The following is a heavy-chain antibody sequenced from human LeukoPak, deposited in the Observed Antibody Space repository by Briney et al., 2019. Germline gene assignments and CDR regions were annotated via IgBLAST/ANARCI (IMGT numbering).Heavy chain of an antibody. CDR1: GYTFTRYD. J-gene: IGHJ6*03. CDR3: ARASSPSWYYYYYYMDV. CDR2: MNPNSGNT. D-gene: IGHD2-2*01. V-gene: IGHV1-8*01. Sequence: ASVKVSCKASGYTFTRYDINWVRQATGQGPEWMGWMNPNSGNTGYAQKFQGRVTMTRNTSISTAYMEPSSLRSEDTAVYYCARASSPSWYYYYYYMDVWGKGTTVTVSS.